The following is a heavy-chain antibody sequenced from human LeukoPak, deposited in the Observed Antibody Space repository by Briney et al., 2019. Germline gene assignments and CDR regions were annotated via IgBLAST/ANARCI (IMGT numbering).Heavy chain of an antibody. Sequence: SVKVSCKASGGTFSSYAISWVRQAPGRGLEWMGRIIPILGIANYAQKFQGRVTITADKSTSTAYMELSSLRSEDTAVYYCARLSIVGAHDYWGQGTLVTVSS. D-gene: IGHD1-26*01. V-gene: IGHV1-69*04. CDR2: IIPILGIA. CDR3: ARLSIVGAHDY. CDR1: GGTFSSYA. J-gene: IGHJ4*02.